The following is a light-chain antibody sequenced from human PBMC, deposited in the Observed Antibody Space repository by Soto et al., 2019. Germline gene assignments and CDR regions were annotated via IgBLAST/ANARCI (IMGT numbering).Light chain of an antibody. Sequence: IVLAQSPGTLSFSPGERTTLSCRASQSISRYLAWYQQKPGQGPRLLIDGASSRATGTPDRFSGSGSGTEFTLTISSLQSEDFAVYYCHQYNFWPTFGQGTRWIT. CDR2: GAS. CDR3: HQYNFWPT. CDR1: QSISRY. J-gene: IGKJ1*01. V-gene: IGKV3D-15*01.